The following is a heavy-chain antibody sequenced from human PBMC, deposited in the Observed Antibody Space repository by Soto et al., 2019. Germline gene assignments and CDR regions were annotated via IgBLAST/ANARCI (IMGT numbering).Heavy chain of an antibody. CDR3: TVDQEPTYMAD. J-gene: IGHJ6*03. D-gene: IGHD5-12*01. CDR1: GFTFSDSF. V-gene: IGHV3-11*01. Sequence: QVQLVESGGGLVKPGGSLRLSCAASGFTFSDSFMSWSRQTPGKGREWLSYISGRDGNIYYADSVRGRFTISRDDAKNARYLQFNSLGAEDSSVYFSTVDQEPTYMADWGKETTFTV. CDR2: ISGRDGNI.